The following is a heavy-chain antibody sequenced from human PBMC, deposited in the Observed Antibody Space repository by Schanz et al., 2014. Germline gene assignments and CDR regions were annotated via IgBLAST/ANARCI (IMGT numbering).Heavy chain of an antibody. J-gene: IGHJ2*01. CDR3: ARNRGSGGQNWYFDL. V-gene: IGHV3-11*05. CDR1: GFNFSDYY. D-gene: IGHD1-26*01. Sequence: VQLVESGGGLVQPGGSLRLSCAASGFNFSDYYMSWIRQAPGKGLEWISFINTGSNYINYADSVKGRFTISRDNTKNSLFLQLNSLRADDTAVYYCARNRGSGGQNWYFDLWGRGTLVTVSS. CDR2: INTGSNYI.